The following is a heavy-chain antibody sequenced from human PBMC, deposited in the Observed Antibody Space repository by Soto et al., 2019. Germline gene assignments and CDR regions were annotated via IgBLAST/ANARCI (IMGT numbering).Heavy chain of an antibody. Sequence: ASVKVSCKASGYTFTSYDINWVRQATGQGLEWMGWMNPNSGNTGYAQKFQGRVTMTRNTSISTAYMELSSLRSEDTAVYYCARTETGHHDFWSPRNHDAFDIWGQGTMVTVSS. D-gene: IGHD3-3*01. CDR3: ARTETGHHDFWSPRNHDAFDI. CDR1: GYTFTSYD. J-gene: IGHJ3*02. V-gene: IGHV1-8*01. CDR2: MNPNSGNT.